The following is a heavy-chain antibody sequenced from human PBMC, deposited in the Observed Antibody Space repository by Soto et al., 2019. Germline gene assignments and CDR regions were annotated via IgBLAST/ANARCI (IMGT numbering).Heavy chain of an antibody. V-gene: IGHV4-39*01. CDR1: CGSISSSSYY. J-gene: IGHJ4*02. CDR2: IYYSGST. CDR3: ARRGSGSYSDY. Sequence: SETLSLTCTVSCGSISSSSYYWGWIRQPPGKGLEWIGSIYYSGSTYYNPSLKSRVTISVDTSKNQFSLKLSSVTAADTAVYYCARRGSGSYSDYWGQGTLVTVSS. D-gene: IGHD3-10*01.